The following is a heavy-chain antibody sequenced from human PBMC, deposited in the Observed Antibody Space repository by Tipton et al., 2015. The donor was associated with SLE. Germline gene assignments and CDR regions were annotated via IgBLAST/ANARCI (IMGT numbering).Heavy chain of an antibody. D-gene: IGHD6-19*01. CDR2: INQSGST. V-gene: IGHV4-34*01. J-gene: IGHJ4*02. CDR3: ARGPFQRWPPGAY. CDR1: GGSFSGHY. Sequence: TLSLTCAVYGGSFSGHYWSWIRQPPGKGLEWIGEINQSGSTTYNPSLKSRLIMSVDASKNQFSLKLSSVTAADAAVYYCARGPFQRWPPGAYWGQGTLVTVSS.